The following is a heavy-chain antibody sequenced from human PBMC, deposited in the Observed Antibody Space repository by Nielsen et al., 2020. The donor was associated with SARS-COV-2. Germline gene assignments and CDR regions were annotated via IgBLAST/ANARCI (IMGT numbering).Heavy chain of an antibody. CDR3: ARAPSLYCSSSSFYYYNWFDP. Sequence: WVRQAPGQGLEWMGWINAGNGNTKYSQKFQGRVTFTRYTSASTAYMELSSLRSEDTAVYYCARAPSLYCSSSSFYYYNWFDPWGQGTLVTVSS. CDR2: INAGNGNT. J-gene: IGHJ5*02. V-gene: IGHV1-3*01. D-gene: IGHD2-2*01.